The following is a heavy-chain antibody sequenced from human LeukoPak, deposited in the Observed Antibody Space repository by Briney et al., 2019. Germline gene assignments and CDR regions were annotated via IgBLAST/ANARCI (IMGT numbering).Heavy chain of an antibody. CDR1: GGSISSGGYY. CDR3: TRERDYYDNSGYYYSYFDS. D-gene: IGHD3-22*01. J-gene: IGHJ4*02. V-gene: IGHV4-31*03. CDR2: ISKTGKT. Sequence: SETVSLTCTVSGGSISSGGYYWTWIRQDPGKGLEWIGYISKTGKTFSNLSLKSRVTISVDTSKNQFSLKLTSVTAADTAVYFCTRERDYYDNSGYYYSYFDSWGQGTLVTVSS.